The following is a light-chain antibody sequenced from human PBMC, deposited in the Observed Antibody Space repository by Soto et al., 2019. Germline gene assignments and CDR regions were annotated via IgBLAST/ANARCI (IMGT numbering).Light chain of an antibody. CDR1: QGITTY. CDR2: AAS. Sequence: DIQMTQSPSSLSASVGGRVTITCRASQGITTYLNWYQQKPGKAPKLLIYAASNLHSGVPSRFSGSGSGTDFTLTISSLQPEDFATYYCQQSYLTLPYTFGQGTRLEIK. CDR3: QQSYLTLPYT. V-gene: IGKV1-39*01. J-gene: IGKJ2*01.